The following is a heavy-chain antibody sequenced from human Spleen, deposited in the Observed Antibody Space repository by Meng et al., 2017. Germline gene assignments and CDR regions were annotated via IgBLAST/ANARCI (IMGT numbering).Heavy chain of an antibody. CDR2: INHSGST. V-gene: IGHV4-34*01. Sequence: SQTLSLTCAVYGGSFSGYYWSWIRQPPGKGLEWIWEINHSGSTNYNPSLKSRVTISVDTSKNQFSLKLSSVTAAASAMYYCARGPTTMAHDFDYWGQGTLVTVSS. CDR3: ARGPTTMAHDFDY. CDR1: GGSFSGYY. D-gene: IGHD4-11*01. J-gene: IGHJ4*02.